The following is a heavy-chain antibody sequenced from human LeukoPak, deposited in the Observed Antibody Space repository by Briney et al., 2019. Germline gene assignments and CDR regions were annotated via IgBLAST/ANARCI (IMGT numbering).Heavy chain of an antibody. CDR1: GYTFTGYY. D-gene: IGHD3-22*01. Sequence: ASVKVSCKASGYTFTGYYVHWVRQAPGQGLEWMGRFNPNSGDANYAKKFEGRVTMTRDTSISTAYMELSRLRSDDTAVYYCAREYYDSSGYYLLDWGQGTLVTASS. CDR2: FNPNSGDA. V-gene: IGHV1-2*06. J-gene: IGHJ4*02. CDR3: AREYYDSSGYYLLD.